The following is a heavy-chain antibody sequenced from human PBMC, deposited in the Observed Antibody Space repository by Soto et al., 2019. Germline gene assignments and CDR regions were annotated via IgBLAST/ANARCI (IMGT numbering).Heavy chain of an antibody. Sequence: ASVKVSCKASGYTFTGYYMHWVRQAPGQGLEWMGWINPNSGGTNYAQKFQGWVTMTRDTSISTAYMELSRLRSDDTAVYYCARDRQQPLYYYYYGMDVWGQGTTVTVSS. V-gene: IGHV1-2*04. J-gene: IGHJ6*02. CDR2: INPNSGGT. CDR3: ARDRQQPLYYYYYGMDV. CDR1: GYTFTGYY. D-gene: IGHD6-13*01.